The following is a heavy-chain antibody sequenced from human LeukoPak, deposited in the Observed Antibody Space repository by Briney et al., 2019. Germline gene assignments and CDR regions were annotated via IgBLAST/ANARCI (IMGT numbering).Heavy chain of an antibody. CDR1: GGTFSSYA. CDR3: ARGPTSNRAFDI. D-gene: IGHD1-14*01. J-gene: IGHJ3*02. CDR2: IIPIFGTA. V-gene: IGHV1-69*01. Sequence: SVKVSCKASGGTFSSYAISWVRQAPGPGLEWMGGIIPIFGTANYAQKFQGRVTITADESTSTAYMELSSLRSEDTAVYYCARGPTSNRAFDIWGQGTMVTVSS.